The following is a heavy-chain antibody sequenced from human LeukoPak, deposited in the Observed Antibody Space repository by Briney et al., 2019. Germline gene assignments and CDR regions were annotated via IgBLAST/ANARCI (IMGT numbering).Heavy chain of an antibody. Sequence: GGSLRLSCAASGFTFSPYSMNWVRQAPGKGLEWVSSISGSSTYIYYADSVKGRFTISRDNAKNSLYLQMNSLRAEDTAVYYCAKDPARYGSGNILYYFDYWGQGTLVTVSS. D-gene: IGHD3-10*01. CDR3: AKDPARYGSGNILYYFDY. J-gene: IGHJ4*02. V-gene: IGHV3-21*01. CDR1: GFTFSPYS. CDR2: ISGSSTYI.